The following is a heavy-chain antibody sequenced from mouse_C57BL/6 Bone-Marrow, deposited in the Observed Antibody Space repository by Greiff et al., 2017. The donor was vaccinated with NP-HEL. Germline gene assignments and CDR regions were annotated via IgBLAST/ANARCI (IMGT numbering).Heavy chain of an antibody. CDR3: ARGGLRY. Sequence: QVQLQQSGAELVRPGTSVKLSCKASGYTFTSYWMHWVKQRPGQGLEWIGVIDPSDSYTNYNQKFKGKATLTVDTSSSTAYMQLSSLTSEDSAVYYCARGGLRYWGQGTTLTVSS. V-gene: IGHV1-59*01. CDR1: GYTFTSYW. J-gene: IGHJ2*01. D-gene: IGHD2-4*01. CDR2: IDPSDSYT.